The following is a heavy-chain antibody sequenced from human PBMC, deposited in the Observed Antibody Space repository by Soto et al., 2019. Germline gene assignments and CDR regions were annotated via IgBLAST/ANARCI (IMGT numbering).Heavy chain of an antibody. Sequence: SETLSLTCAVSGGSISSGGYSWSWIRQPPGKGLEWIGYIYHSGSTYYNPSLKSRVTISVDRSKNQFSLKLSSVTAADTAVYYFAIMNHDRPISIFFWGQGTFVTGFS. V-gene: IGHV4-30-2*01. D-gene: IGHD3-3*01. CDR3: AIMNHDRPISIFF. CDR2: IYHSGST. CDR1: GGSISSGGYS. J-gene: IGHJ1*01.